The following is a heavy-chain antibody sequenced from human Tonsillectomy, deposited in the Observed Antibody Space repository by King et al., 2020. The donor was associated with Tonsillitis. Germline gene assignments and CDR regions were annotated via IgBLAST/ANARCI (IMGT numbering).Heavy chain of an antibody. D-gene: IGHD6-19*01. CDR3: ARDLRAYSSGWGNFDY. CDR1: GFTFSSYW. V-gene: IGHV3-7*01. J-gene: IGHJ4*02. CDR2: IKQDGGET. Sequence: QLVQSGGDLVQPGGSLRLSCAASGFTFSSYWMNWVRQAPGKGLEWVANIKQDGGETYYVDSVKGRFTISIDNAKNSLYLQMNSLRAEDSALFYCARDLRAYSSGWGNFDYWGQGTLVTVSS.